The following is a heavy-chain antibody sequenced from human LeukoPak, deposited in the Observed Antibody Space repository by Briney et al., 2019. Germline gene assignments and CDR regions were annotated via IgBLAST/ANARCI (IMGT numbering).Heavy chain of an antibody. V-gene: IGHV4-34*01. CDR2: INHSGST. Sequence: PSETLSLTCAVYGGSFSGYYWSWIRQPPGKGLEWIGEINHSGSTNYNPSLKSRVTISVDTSKNQFSLKLSSVTAADTAVYYCARDLYYGSETGYYYYYYMDVWGKGTTVTISS. CDR3: ARDLYYGSETGYYYYYYMDV. J-gene: IGHJ6*03. CDR1: GGSFSGYY. D-gene: IGHD3-10*01.